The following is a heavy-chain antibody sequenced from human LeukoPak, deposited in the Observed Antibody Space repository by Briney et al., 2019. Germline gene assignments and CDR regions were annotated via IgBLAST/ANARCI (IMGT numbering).Heavy chain of an antibody. CDR2: VTPSGTYM. Sequence: GGSLRLSCAASGFTFTRFNMNWVRQAPGKGLELVSSVTPSGTYMYYADSVKGRFTISRDNSKNTLYLQMSSLRAEDTAVYYCVRETDWGQGTLVTVSS. V-gene: IGHV3-21*01. CDR3: VRETD. CDR1: GFTFTRFN. J-gene: IGHJ4*02. D-gene: IGHD1-1*01.